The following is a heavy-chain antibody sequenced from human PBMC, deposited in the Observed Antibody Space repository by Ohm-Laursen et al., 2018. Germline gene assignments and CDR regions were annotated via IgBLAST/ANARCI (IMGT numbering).Heavy chain of an antibody. Sequence: GSLRLSCTASGFTFSSYWMHWVRQAPGKGLVWVSRIESDGSSTSFADSVKGRFTISRDNAKNTLYLQMNSLRAEDTAVYYCARFFGWPFDYWGQGTLVTVSS. CDR1: GFTFSSYW. CDR3: ARFFGWPFDY. J-gene: IGHJ4*02. D-gene: IGHD3-9*01. CDR2: IESDGSST. V-gene: IGHV3-74*01.